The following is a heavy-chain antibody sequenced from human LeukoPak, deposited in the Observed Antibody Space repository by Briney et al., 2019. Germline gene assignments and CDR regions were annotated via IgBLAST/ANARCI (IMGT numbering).Heavy chain of an antibody. CDR2: ISSTSAYI. CDR3: VRDRGTYRPIDY. CDR1: GFALKSYS. D-gene: IGHD1-26*01. V-gene: IGHV3-21*04. Sequence: GGSLRLSCAGSGFALKSYSLSWVRQAPGKGLEWVSSISSTSAYIYYADSVKGRFTISRDNAQNSLYLQMNSLRAEDTAIYYCVRDRGTYRPIDYWGQGTLVTVSS. J-gene: IGHJ4*02.